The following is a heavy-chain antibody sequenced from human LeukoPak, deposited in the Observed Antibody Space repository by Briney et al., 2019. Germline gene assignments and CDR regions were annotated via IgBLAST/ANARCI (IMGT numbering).Heavy chain of an antibody. CDR3: ARHRWAVAGRTHFDY. CDR2: IYYSGST. CDR1: GGPISSYY. D-gene: IGHD6-19*01. Sequence: PSETLSLTCTVSGGPISSYYWSWIRQPPGKGLEWIGYIYYSGSTNYNPSLKSRVTISVDTSKNQFSLKLSSVIAADTAVYYCARHRWAVAGRTHFDYWGQGTLVTVSS. V-gene: IGHV4-59*01. J-gene: IGHJ4*02.